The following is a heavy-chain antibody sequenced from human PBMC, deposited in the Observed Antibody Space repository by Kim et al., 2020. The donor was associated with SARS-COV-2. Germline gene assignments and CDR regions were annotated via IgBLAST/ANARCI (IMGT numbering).Heavy chain of an antibody. V-gene: IGHV3-73*01. D-gene: IGHD6-13*01. J-gene: IGHJ5*02. CDR1: GFTFSGSA. Sequence: GGSLRLSCAASGFTFSGSAMHWVRQASGKGLEWVGRIRSKANSYATAYAASVKGRFTISRDDSKNTAYLQMNSLKTEDTAVYYCTRHTRGSSSWYFDWFDPWGQGTLVTVSS. CDR2: IRSKANSYAT. CDR3: TRHTRGSSSWYFDWFDP.